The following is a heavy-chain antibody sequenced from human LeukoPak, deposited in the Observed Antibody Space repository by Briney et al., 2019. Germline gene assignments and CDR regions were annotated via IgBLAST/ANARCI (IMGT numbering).Heavy chain of an antibody. V-gene: IGHV3-23*01. D-gene: IGHD3-10*01. CDR1: GFTFSDYA. Sequence: GGSLRLSCAASGFTFSDYAMTWVRQAPGKGLEWVSANSGSGGTTFYADSVKGRFTISRDNSKNTLYLQMNSLRAGDTAVYYCARASYYGSGSYLGGAFDIWGRGNLVTVSS. J-gene: IGHJ2*01. CDR2: NSGSGGTT. CDR3: ARASYYGSGSYLGGAFDI.